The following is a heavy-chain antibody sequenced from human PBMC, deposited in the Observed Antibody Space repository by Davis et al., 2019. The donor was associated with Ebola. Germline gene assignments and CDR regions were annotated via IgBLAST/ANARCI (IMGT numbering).Heavy chain of an antibody. D-gene: IGHD6-6*01. J-gene: IGHJ5*02. CDR2: IHYSGST. Sequence: SETLSLTCTVPGGSISSYYWSWIRQPPGKGLEWIGYIHYSGSTNYNPSLKSRVTISVDTSKNQFSLKLSSVTAADTAVYYCAREGTIAGAARLFGGNWFDPWGQGTLVTVSS. CDR1: GGSISSYY. CDR3: AREGTIAGAARLFGGNWFDP. V-gene: IGHV4-59*01.